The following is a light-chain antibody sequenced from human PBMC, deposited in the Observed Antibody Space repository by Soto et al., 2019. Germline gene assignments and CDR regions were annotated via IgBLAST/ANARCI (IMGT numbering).Light chain of an antibody. V-gene: IGKV2-30*01. Sequence: DVVMTQSPLSLPVTLGQPASISCRSSQSLLSSDGDTFLNWFHRRPGHSPRRLIYKVSNRDSGVPDRFSGSGSGTNFTLTISRVEAEDVGVYYCMQGTHWPPWTFGQGTKVEIK. J-gene: IGKJ1*01. CDR1: QSLLSSDGDTF. CDR3: MQGTHWPPWT. CDR2: KVS.